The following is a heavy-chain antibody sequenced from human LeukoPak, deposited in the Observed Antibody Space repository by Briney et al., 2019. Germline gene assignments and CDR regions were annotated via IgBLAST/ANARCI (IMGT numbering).Heavy chain of an antibody. CDR2: ISGSGGST. Sequence: PGGSLRLSCAASGFTFSSYGMSWVRQAPGKGLEWVSAISGSGGSTYYADSVKGRFTISRDNSKNTLYLQMNSLRAEDTAVYYCAKDRYYDSSDNSPFDYWGQGTLVTVSS. V-gene: IGHV3-23*01. CDR1: GFTFSSYG. D-gene: IGHD3-22*01. J-gene: IGHJ4*02. CDR3: AKDRYYDSSDNSPFDY.